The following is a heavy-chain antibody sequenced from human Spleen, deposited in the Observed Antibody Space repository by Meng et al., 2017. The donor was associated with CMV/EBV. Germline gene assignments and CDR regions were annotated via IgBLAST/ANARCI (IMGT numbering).Heavy chain of an antibody. J-gene: IGHJ3*02. CDR1: GGTFRSYA. V-gene: IGHV1-69*05. CDR3: AHSTPYYDASGWAHEAFDI. CDR2: IIPIFGPP. D-gene: IGHD3-22*01. Sequence: SVKVSCKASGGTFRSYAINWVRQAPGQGLEWMGGIIPIFGPPKYAQKFQGRATITTDEFTSTEYMELSSLRSEDTAVYYCAHSTPYYDASGWAHEAFDIWAKGQWSPSPQ.